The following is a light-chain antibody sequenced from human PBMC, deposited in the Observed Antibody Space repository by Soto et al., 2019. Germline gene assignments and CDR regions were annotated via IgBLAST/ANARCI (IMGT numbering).Light chain of an antibody. Sequence: IQMTQSPSSLSASVGDRVTITFRASQSISSDLNWYQQKPGKAPKFLIYATSNLQSGVPSRFSGSGSGTEFTLTISSLQPEDFATYYCQQSYSTLYTFGQGTKVDIK. CDR3: QQSYSTLYT. V-gene: IGKV1-39*01. CDR2: ATS. CDR1: QSISSD. J-gene: IGKJ2*01.